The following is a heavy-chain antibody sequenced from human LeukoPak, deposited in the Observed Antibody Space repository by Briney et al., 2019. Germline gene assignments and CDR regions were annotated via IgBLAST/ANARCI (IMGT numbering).Heavy chain of an antibody. Sequence: GRSLRLSCAASGFTFSSYAMHWVRQAPGKGLEWVAVISYNGSNKYYADSVKGRFTISRDNSKNTLYLQMNSLRAEDTAVYYCARDPAIYDSSGYNWFDPWGQGTLVTVSS. D-gene: IGHD3-22*01. CDR1: GFTFSSYA. V-gene: IGHV3-30*01. CDR3: ARDPAIYDSSGYNWFDP. J-gene: IGHJ5*02. CDR2: ISYNGSNK.